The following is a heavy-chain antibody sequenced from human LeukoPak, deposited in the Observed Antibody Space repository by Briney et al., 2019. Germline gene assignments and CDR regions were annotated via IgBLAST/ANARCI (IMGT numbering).Heavy chain of an antibody. CDR3: ARALRFEDSQFNWFDP. CDR1: GGSISSYY. Sequence: PSETLSLTCTVSGGSISSYYWSWIRQPPGKGLEWIGYIYYSESTNYNPSLKSRVTISVDTSKNQFSLKLSSVTAADTAVYYCARALRFEDSQFNWFDPWGQGTLVTVSS. CDR2: IYYSEST. J-gene: IGHJ5*02. V-gene: IGHV4-59*01. D-gene: IGHD3-10*01.